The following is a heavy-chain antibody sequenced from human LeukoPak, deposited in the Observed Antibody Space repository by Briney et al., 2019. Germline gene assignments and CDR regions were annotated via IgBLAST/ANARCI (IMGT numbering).Heavy chain of an antibody. Sequence: GGSLRLSCAASGFTFSSYAMHWVRQAPGKGLEWVAVISYDGSNKYYADSVKDRFTISRDNSKNTLYLQMTSLRAEDTAVYYCASGPTTRFYFDYWGQGTLVTVSS. CDR1: GFTFSSYA. CDR2: ISYDGSNK. D-gene: IGHD2-15*01. J-gene: IGHJ4*02. V-gene: IGHV3-30*01. CDR3: ASGPTTRFYFDY.